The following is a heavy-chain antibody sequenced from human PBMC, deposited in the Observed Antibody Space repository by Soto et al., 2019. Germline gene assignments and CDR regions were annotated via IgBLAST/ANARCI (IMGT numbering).Heavy chain of an antibody. CDR1: GFTFSSYA. J-gene: IGHJ6*02. Sequence: GGSLRLSCAASGFTFSSYAMSWVRQAPGKGLEWVSAISGSGGSTYYADSVKGRFTISRDNSKNTLYLQMNSLRAEDTAVYYCAKGRWGYDFWSGYPDYYYYYGMDVWGQGTTVTVSS. D-gene: IGHD3-3*01. CDR3: AKGRWGYDFWSGYPDYYYYYGMDV. CDR2: ISGSGGST. V-gene: IGHV3-23*01.